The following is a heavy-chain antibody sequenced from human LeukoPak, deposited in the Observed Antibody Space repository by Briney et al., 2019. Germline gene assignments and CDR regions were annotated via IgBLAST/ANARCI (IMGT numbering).Heavy chain of an antibody. CDR3: ARDKYYFNISGPQTQGRDNRFDP. Sequence: SETLSLTCTVSGGSISSYYWSWIRQPAGKGLEWIGRIYTSGSTNYNPSLKSRVTMSVDTSKNQFSLKLSSVTAADTAVYFCARDKYYFNISGPQTQGRDNRFDPWGQGTLVTVSS. CDR1: GGSISSYY. J-gene: IGHJ5*02. D-gene: IGHD3-22*01. CDR2: IYTSGST. V-gene: IGHV4-4*07.